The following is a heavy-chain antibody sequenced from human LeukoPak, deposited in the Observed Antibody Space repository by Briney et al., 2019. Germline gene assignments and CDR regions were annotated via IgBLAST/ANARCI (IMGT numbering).Heavy chain of an antibody. CDR1: GGSFSGYY. J-gene: IGHJ4*02. V-gene: IGHV4-34*01. D-gene: IGHD1-26*01. CDR3: ARHHRGATTVTSHFDY. Sequence: SETLSLTCAVYGGSFSGYYWSWIRQPPGKGLEWIGEINHSGSTNYNPSLKSRVTISVDTSKNQFSLKLSSVTAADTAVYYCARHHRGATTVTSHFDYWGQGTLVTVSS. CDR2: INHSGST.